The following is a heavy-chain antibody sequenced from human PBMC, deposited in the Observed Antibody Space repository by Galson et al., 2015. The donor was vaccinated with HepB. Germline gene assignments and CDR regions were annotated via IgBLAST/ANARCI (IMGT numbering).Heavy chain of an antibody. Sequence: SVKVSCKASPFALSDHYIHWLRQAPGQGLEWMGRLRPNSDVTEYAHNFQGRVTVTRDSSMTTAYMELSRLKSDDTAIYYCAILTVVAQNHYCHHWGQGTLVTVSS. CDR3: AILTVVAQNHYCHH. CDR2: LRPNSDVT. J-gene: IGHJ1*01. V-gene: IGHV1-2*06. CDR1: PFALSDHY. D-gene: IGHD2-21*01.